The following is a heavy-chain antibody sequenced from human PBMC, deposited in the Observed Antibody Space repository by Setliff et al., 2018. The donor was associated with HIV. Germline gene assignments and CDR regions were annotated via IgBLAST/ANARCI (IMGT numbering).Heavy chain of an antibody. CDR2: TANT. CDR3: ARHAALIKRYYYYYLDV. Sequence: SETLSLTCTVSGDSISTDNYHWGWIRHTPGKGPEWIVHTANTDYNPSLTSRVTVSVYTSKNQLSLRLSSLTAADTAVDYCARHAALIKRYYYYYLDVWGKGTTVTVSS. J-gene: IGHJ6*03. V-gene: IGHV4-39*01. CDR1: GDSISTDNYH. D-gene: IGHD5-18*01.